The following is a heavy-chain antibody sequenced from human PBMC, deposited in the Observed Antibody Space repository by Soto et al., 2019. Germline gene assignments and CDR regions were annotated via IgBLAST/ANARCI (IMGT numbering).Heavy chain of an antibody. D-gene: IGHD5-18*01. CDR3: ARDLQLWLPEDYNWFDP. CDR2: ISFSSSSSYI. V-gene: IGHV3-21*01. Sequence: PGGSLRLSCAVSGFPLEKYGMNWVRQAPGKGLEWVSSISFSSSSSYIYYADSVKGRFTISRDNAKNSLYLQMNSLRAEDTAVYYCARDLQLWLPEDYNWFDPWGQGTLVTVSS. J-gene: IGHJ5*02. CDR1: GFPLEKYG.